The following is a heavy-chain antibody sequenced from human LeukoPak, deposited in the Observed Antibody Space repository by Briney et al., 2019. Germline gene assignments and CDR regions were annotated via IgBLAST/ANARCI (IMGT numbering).Heavy chain of an antibody. D-gene: IGHD6-13*01. CDR1: GFTFSSYS. J-gene: IGHJ4*02. CDR2: TSSSSSYI. V-gene: IGHV3-21*01. Sequence: PGGSLRLSCAASGFTFSSYSMNWVRQAPGKGLEWVSSTSSSSSYIYYADSVKGRFTISRDNAKNSLYLQMNSLRAEDTAVYYCARDLLLRQLVRGIDYWGQGTLVTVSS. CDR3: ARDLLLRQLVRGIDY.